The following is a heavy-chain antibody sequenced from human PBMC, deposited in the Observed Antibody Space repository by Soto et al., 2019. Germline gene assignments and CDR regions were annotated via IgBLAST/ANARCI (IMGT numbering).Heavy chain of an antibody. CDR1: GYTFTAFA. CDR2: INVGNGDT. D-gene: IGHD6-25*01. Sequence: ASVKVSCKTSGYTFTAFAVHWVRQASGQRLEWMGWINVGNGDTKSSQNLQGRVTITRDTSASTVYMELSSLRSEDTAVYYCVRVGGSGWTLDFWGQRTLVTSPQ. CDR3: VRVGGSGWTLDF. V-gene: IGHV1-3*01. J-gene: IGHJ4*02.